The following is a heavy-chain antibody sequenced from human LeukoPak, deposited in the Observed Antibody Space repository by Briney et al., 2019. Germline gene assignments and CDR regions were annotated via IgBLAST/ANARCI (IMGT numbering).Heavy chain of an antibody. CDR3: AKASSGYDEYNWFDP. D-gene: IGHD5-12*01. CDR1: GFTFSSYG. CDR2: IRYDGSNK. V-gene: IGHV3-30*02. Sequence: GGSLRLSCAASGFTFSSYGMHWVRQAPGKGLEWVAFIRYDGSNKYYADSVKGRFTISRDNSKNTLYLQMNSLRAEDTAVYYCAKASSGYDEYNWFDPWRQGTLVTVSS. J-gene: IGHJ5*02.